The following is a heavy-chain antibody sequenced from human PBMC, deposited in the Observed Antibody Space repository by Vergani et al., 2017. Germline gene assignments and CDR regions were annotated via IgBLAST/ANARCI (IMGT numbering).Heavy chain of an antibody. CDR3: ARDXVGFYGDYLVFFDY. CDR2: IYTSGST. Sequence: QVQLQESGPGLVKPSQTLSLTCTVSGGSISSGSYYWSWIRQPAGKGLEWIGRIYTSGSTNYNPSLKSRVTISVDTSKNQFSLKLSSVTAADTAVYYCARDXVGFYGDYLVFFDYWGQGTLVTVSS. D-gene: IGHD4-17*01. CDR1: GGSISSGSYY. V-gene: IGHV4-61*02. J-gene: IGHJ4*02.